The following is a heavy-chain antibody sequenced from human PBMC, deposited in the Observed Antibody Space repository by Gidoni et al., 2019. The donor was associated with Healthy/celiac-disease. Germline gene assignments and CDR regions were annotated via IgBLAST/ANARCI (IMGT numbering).Heavy chain of an antibody. CDR2: ISGSGGST. V-gene: IGHV3-23*01. D-gene: IGHD3-3*01. Sequence: EVQLLESGGGLVQPGGSLRLSCAASGFTFSSYAMSWFRQAPGKGLEWVSAISGSGGSTYYADSVKGRFTISRDNSKNTLYLQMNSLRAEDTAVYYCAKDRLRFLEWLDYWGQGTLVTVSS. J-gene: IGHJ4*02. CDR1: GFTFSSYA. CDR3: AKDRLRFLEWLDY.